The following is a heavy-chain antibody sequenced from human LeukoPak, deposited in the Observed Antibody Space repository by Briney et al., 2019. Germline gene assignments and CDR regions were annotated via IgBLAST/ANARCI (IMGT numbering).Heavy chain of an antibody. CDR3: TTGALYAGGAFDI. D-gene: IGHD2-15*01. V-gene: IGHV3-15*01. J-gene: IGHJ3*02. Sequence: GGSLRLSCAASGFTFSNAWMSWVRQAPGKGLEWVGRIKSKTDDGTTDYAAPVKGRFTISREDSKNTLNLQMKSLKTGDTDVYYCTTGALYAGGAFDIQGQRTMVTVS. CDR2: IKSKTDDGTT. CDR1: GFTFSNAW.